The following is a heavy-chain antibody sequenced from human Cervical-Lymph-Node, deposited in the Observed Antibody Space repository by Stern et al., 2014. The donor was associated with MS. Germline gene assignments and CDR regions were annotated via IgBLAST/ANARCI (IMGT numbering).Heavy chain of an antibody. CDR1: GGAISSFY. D-gene: IGHD3-9*01. CDR3: ARGYDILTGIDT. Sequence: VQLLESGPGLVKPSETLSLTCTVSGGAISSFYYSWIRQPPGTGLEWIGYIFYRGSTSYNPSLKSRVTILMDTSKNQFSLELSSMTAADTAVYYCARGYDILTGIDTWGQGTLVTLSS. CDR2: IFYRGST. V-gene: IGHV4-59*01. J-gene: IGHJ5*02.